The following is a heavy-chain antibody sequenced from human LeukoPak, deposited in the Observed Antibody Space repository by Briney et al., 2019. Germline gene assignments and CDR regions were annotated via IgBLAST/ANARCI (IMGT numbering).Heavy chain of an antibody. CDR2: ISGDGGST. J-gene: IGHJ4*02. CDR3: AKSSDPWGYFDY. V-gene: IGHV3-43*02. D-gene: IGHD3-16*01. CDR1: GFTFDDYA. Sequence: GGSLRLSCAASGFTFDDYAMHWVRQAPGKGLEWVSLISGDGGSTYYADSVKGRFTISRDNSKNSLYLQMNSLRTEDTALYYSAKSSDPWGYFDYWGQGTLVTVSS.